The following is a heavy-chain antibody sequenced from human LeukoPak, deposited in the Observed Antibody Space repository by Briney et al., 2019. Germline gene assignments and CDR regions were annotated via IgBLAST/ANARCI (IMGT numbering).Heavy chain of an antibody. D-gene: IGHD3-10*01. CDR3: AKDSAFYYIDV. CDR1: GFTFSSYG. CDR2: IRYNGNNQ. V-gene: IGHV3-30*02. Sequence: GGSLRLSCAASGFTFSSYGMSWVRQAPGKGLEWVAFIRYNGNNQYYADSVKGRFTISRDNSKNTLYLQMNSLKGDDTAVYYCAKDSAFYYIDVWGKGTTVIISS. J-gene: IGHJ6*03.